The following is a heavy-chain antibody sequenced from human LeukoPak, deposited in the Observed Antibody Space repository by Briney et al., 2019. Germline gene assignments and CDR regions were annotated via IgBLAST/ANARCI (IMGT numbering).Heavy chain of an antibody. CDR1: GGTFSSYA. Sequence: SVRVSCKASGGTFSSYAISWVRQAPGQGLEWMGGIIPIFGTANYAQKFQGRVTITADESTSTAYMELSSLRSEDTAVYYCASSSYGSGSWRTTPPYYFDYWGQGTLVTVSS. CDR3: ASSSYGSGSWRTTPPYYFDY. CDR2: IIPIFGTA. V-gene: IGHV1-69*13. J-gene: IGHJ4*02. D-gene: IGHD3-10*01.